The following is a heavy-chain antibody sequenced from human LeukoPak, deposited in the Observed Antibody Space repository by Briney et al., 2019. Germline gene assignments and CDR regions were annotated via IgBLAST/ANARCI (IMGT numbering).Heavy chain of an antibody. CDR3: EGVQQRYAFDI. J-gene: IGHJ3*02. Sequence: GGSLRLSCAAPGFTFSSYSMNWVRQAPGKGLEWVSSISSSSSYIYYADSVKGRFTISRDNAKNSLYLQMNSLRAEDTAVYYCEGVQQRYAFDIWGQGTMVTVSS. CDR2: ISSSSSYI. CDR1: GFTFSSYS. V-gene: IGHV3-21*01. D-gene: IGHD6-13*01.